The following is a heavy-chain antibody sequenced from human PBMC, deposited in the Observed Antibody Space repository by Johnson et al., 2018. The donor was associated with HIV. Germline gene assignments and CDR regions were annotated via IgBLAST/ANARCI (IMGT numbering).Heavy chain of an antibody. CDR2: IRYDGSNK. J-gene: IGHJ3*02. CDR3: AKGMGQWLARGAFDI. CDR1: GFTFSTYG. Sequence: VQLLESGGGVVQPGGSLRLSCAASGFTFSTYGMHWVRQAPGKGLEWVAFIRYDGSNKYYADSVKGRFTISRDNSKNTLYLQMNSLRAEDTAVYYCAKGMGQWLARGAFDIWGQGTMVTVSS. V-gene: IGHV3-30*02. D-gene: IGHD6-19*01.